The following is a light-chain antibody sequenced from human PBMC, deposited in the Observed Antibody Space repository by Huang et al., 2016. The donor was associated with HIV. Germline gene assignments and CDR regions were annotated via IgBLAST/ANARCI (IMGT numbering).Light chain of an antibody. CDR3: QQYFSTSLT. J-gene: IGKJ4*01. V-gene: IGKV4-1*01. CDR2: WAS. Sequence: DIVMTQSPDSLAVSLGERAAINCKSSQSVLYSSNNKNYLAWYQQKPGQSPTLLIYWASTREPGVPDRFNGSGSGTDFTLTINSLQTEDVAVYYCQQYFSTSLTFGGGTKVEIK. CDR1: QSVLYSSNNKNY.